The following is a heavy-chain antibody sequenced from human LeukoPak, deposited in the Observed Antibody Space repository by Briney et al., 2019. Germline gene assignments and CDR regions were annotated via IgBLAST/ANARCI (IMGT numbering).Heavy chain of an antibody. J-gene: IGHJ4*02. CDR1: GFTFSTYD. Sequence: GGSLRLSCAASGFTFSTYDMSWVRQAPGKGLEWVSTVRVNGRTTFYADSVKGRFTISRDNSKNTLYLQLNSLRAEDTALYYCAKPGEPSNYYFDYWGQGALVTVSS. CDR2: VRVNGRTT. V-gene: IGHV3-23*01. CDR3: AKPGEPSNYYFDY. D-gene: IGHD1-14*01.